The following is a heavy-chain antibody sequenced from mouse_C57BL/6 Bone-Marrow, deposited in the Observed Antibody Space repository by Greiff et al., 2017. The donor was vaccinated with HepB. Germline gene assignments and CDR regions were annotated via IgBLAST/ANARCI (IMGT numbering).Heavy chain of an antibody. Sequence: QVQLQQSGAELVKPGASVKMSCKASGYTFTSYWITWVKQRPGQGLEWIGDIYPGSGSTNYNEKFKSKATLTVDTSSSTAYMQLSSLTSEDSAVYYCASPDGYFYAMDYWGQGTSVTVSS. CDR3: ASPDGYFYAMDY. V-gene: IGHV1-55*01. D-gene: IGHD2-3*01. J-gene: IGHJ4*01. CDR2: IYPGSGST. CDR1: GYTFTSYW.